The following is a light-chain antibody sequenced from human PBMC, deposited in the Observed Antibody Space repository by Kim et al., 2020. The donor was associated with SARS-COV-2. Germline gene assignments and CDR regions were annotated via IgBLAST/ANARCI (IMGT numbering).Light chain of an antibody. CDR2: LNSDGSH. CDR1: SGDSREA. CDR3: QTWGTGFWV. J-gene: IGLJ3*02. V-gene: IGLV4-69*01. Sequence: ASVKLPAPRGSGDSREAIAGHQQQPEKGPGYLMKLNSDGSHSKGDGIPDRFSGSSSGAERYLTISSLQSEDEADYYCQTWGTGFWVFGGGTQLTVL.